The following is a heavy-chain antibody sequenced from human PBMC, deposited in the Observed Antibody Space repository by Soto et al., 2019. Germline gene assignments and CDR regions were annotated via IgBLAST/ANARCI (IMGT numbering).Heavy chain of an antibody. CDR2: IYYSGST. Sequence: SATLSLTCTVSGGSISSYYWSWIRQPPGKGLEWIGYIYYSGSTNYNPSLKSRVTISVDTSKNQFSLKLSSVTAADTAVYYCAREGSSSWYSWFDPWGQGTLVTVSS. D-gene: IGHD6-13*01. CDR1: GGSISSYY. V-gene: IGHV4-59*01. CDR3: AREGSSSWYSWFDP. J-gene: IGHJ5*02.